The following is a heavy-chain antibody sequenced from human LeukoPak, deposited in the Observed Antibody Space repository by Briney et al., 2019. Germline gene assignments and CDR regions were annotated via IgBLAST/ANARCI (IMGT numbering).Heavy chain of an antibody. Sequence: GGSLRLSCAASGFTVSSNYMSWVRQAPGKGLEWVSVIYSGGSTYYADSVKGRFTISRDNSKNTLYLQMNSLRAEDTAVYYCARDLVVPVATAALYYYYGMDVWGKGTTVTVSS. V-gene: IGHV3-53*01. CDR2: IYSGGST. J-gene: IGHJ6*04. D-gene: IGHD2-2*01. CDR3: ARDLVVPVATAALYYYYGMDV. CDR1: GFTVSSNY.